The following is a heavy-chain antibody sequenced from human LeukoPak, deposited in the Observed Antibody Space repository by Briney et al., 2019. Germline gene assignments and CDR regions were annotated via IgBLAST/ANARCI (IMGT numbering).Heavy chain of an antibody. J-gene: IGHJ3*02. D-gene: IGHD1-26*01. Sequence: GGSLRLSCAASGFTFSDYYMSWIRQAPGKGLEWVSYISSSGTTIYYADSVKGRFTISRDNAKNSLYLQMYSLRAEDTAVYYCASPPLAGGDAFDIWGQGTMVTVSS. CDR2: ISSSGTTI. CDR1: GFTFSDYY. V-gene: IGHV3-11*04. CDR3: ASPPLAGGDAFDI.